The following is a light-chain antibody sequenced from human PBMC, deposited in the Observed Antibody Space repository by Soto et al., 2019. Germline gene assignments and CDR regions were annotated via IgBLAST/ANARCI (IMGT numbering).Light chain of an antibody. V-gene: IGLV1-40*01. Sequence: QSVLTQPPSVSGSPGQRVTISCTGSSSNIGAGYDVHWYQQLPGTAPKLLIYGNSNRPSGVPDRFSGSKSGTSASLAITGLQAEDEDDDDCQSYDSSRSVVVFGGGTKLTVL. CDR2: GNS. CDR1: SSNIGAGYD. J-gene: IGLJ2*01. CDR3: QSYDSSRSVVV.